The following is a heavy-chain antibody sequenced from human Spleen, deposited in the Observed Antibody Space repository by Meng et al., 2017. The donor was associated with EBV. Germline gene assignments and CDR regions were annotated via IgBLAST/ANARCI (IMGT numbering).Heavy chain of an antibody. CDR2: INYLGGT. D-gene: IGHD5-18*01. J-gene: IGHJ4*02. CDR3: ARATPGYSYGYTDS. CDR1: GGSIRSYY. V-gene: IGHV4-59*01. Sequence: QVELQEAGPGLVKPSEALSLTCTVSGGSIRSYYWSWIRQPPGKGLEWIGYINYLGGTNYNPSLKSRVTISVATSKNQLSLTLTSVTGADTAVYYCARATPGYSYGYTDSWGQGILVTVFS.